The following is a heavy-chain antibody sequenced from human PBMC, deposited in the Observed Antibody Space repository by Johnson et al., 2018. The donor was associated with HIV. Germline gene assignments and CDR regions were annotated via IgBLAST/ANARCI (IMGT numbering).Heavy chain of an antibody. CDR1: RITVGSNY. CDR3: ARVIGYDNNGKAVDV. V-gene: IGHV3-66*02. D-gene: IGHD3-22*01. CDR2: IFSAGDT. J-gene: IGHJ3*01. Sequence: VQLVESGGGLVQSGGSLRLSCEASRITVGSNYMSWVRRAPGKGLEWVSVIFSAGDTYYADSVKGRFTISRDNSKNMLYLQMNSLRPDDTAVYYCARVIGYDNNGKAVDVWGQGTMVTVSS.